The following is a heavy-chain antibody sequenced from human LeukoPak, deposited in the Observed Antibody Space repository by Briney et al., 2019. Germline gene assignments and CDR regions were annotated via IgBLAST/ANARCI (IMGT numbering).Heavy chain of an antibody. D-gene: IGHD2-2*01. CDR2: ISYDGSNK. CDR3: AKGRYCSSASCGYYGMDV. Sequence: GGSLRLSCAASGFTFSSYGMHWVRQAPGKGLEWGAVISYDGSNKYYADSVKDRFTISRDNSKNTLYLQMNSLRAEDTAVYYCAKGRYCSSASCGYYGMDVWGKGTTVTVSS. V-gene: IGHV3-30*18. CDR1: GFTFSSYG. J-gene: IGHJ6*04.